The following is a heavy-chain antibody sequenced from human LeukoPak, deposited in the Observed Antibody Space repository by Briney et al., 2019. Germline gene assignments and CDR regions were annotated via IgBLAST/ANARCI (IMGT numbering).Heavy chain of an antibody. D-gene: IGHD3-10*01. CDR1: GFTFGSYG. CDR3: AKDSLPGYYGSGSYLY. CDR2: IRYDGSNK. J-gene: IGHJ4*02. Sequence: GGSLRLSCAASGFTFGSYGMHWVRQAPGKGLEWVAFIRYDGSNKYYADSVKGRFTISRDNSKNTLYLQMNSLRAEDTAVYYCAKDSLPGYYGSGSYLYWGQGTLVTVSS. V-gene: IGHV3-30*02.